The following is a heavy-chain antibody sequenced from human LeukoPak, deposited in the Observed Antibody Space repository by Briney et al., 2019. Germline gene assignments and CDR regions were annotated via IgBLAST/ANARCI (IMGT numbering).Heavy chain of an antibody. CDR1: GFTVSSTS. J-gene: IGHJ4*02. Sequence: PGGSLRLSCAASGFTVSSTSMSWVRQAPGKGLEWVSLIYSGGNTYYPDSVKGRFTISRDNSKNTLYLQMNSLRAEDTAVYYCARVSSVGPFDYWGQGTLVTVSS. CDR2: IYSGGNT. CDR3: ARVSSVGPFDY. D-gene: IGHD6-19*01. V-gene: IGHV3-66*01.